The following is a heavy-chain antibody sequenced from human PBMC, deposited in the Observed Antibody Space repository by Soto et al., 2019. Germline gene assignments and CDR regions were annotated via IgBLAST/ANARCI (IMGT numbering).Heavy chain of an antibody. Sequence: QVQLQESGPGLVKPSETLSLTCAVSGDSISSYYCMWIRQPPGKGLESIGYLYYGRSANYNPSLKGRVTLSGDTSTNQCSPTLSSMTAADTAVYYCALRSMAVVPEYWGQGTLVTVSS. CDR1: GDSISSYY. CDR3: ALRSMAVVPEY. V-gene: IGHV4-59*01. CDR2: LYYGRSA. D-gene: IGHD3-22*01. J-gene: IGHJ4*02.